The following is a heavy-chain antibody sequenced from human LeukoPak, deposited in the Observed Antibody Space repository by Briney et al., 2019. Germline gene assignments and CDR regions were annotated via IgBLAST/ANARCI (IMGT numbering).Heavy chain of an antibody. CDR3: ARRSSYGPFDY. CDR1: GFTFSSYA. V-gene: IGHV3-30*04. Sequence: GRSLRLSCAASGFTFSSYAMHWVRQAPGKGLEWVAVISYDGSNKYYADSVKGRFTISRDNSKSTLYLQMNSLRAEDTAVYYCARRSSYGPFDYWGQGTLVTVSS. J-gene: IGHJ4*02. CDR2: ISYDGSNK. D-gene: IGHD5-18*01.